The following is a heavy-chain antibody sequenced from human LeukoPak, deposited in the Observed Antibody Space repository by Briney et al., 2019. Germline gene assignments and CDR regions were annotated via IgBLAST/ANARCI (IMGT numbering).Heavy chain of an antibody. CDR3: AKGRQEGIVAPGGDY. J-gene: IGHJ4*02. Sequence: GGSLRLSCAASGFIFDDYAMHWVRQAPGKGLEWVSGISWNSGSIGYADSVKGRFTISGDNAKNSLYLQMNSLRAEDTALYYCAKGRQEGIVAPGGDYWGQGTLVTVSS. D-gene: IGHD6-25*01. CDR1: GFIFDDYA. V-gene: IGHV3-9*01. CDR2: ISWNSGSI.